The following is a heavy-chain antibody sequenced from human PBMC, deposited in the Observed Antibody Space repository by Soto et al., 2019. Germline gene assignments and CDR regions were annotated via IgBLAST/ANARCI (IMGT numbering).Heavy chain of an antibody. CDR3: ARFPSGKDYNNPFITDF. J-gene: IGHJ4*02. CDR1: GGTFSTYS. V-gene: IGHV1-69*02. CDR2: ITPIVDIT. Sequence: SVKVSCKAPGGTFSTYSLSWVRQAPGQGLEWMGRITPIVDITYYVQKFQDRITITADTSTNTAYMELSSLRSADTAVYYCARFPSGKDYNNPFITDFWGQGTLVTVSS. D-gene: IGHD4-4*01.